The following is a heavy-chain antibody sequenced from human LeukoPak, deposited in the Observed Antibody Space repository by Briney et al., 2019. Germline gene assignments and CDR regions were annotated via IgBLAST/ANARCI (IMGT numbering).Heavy chain of an antibody. CDR2: IRYDGSNK. D-gene: IGHD1-1*01. CDR1: GFTFSSYG. CDR3: AKDRNGHFALDY. V-gene: IGHV3-30*02. J-gene: IGHJ4*02. Sequence: GGSLRLSCAASGFTFSSYGMHWVRQAPGKGLEWVAFIRYDGSNKYYADSVKGRFTISRDNSKNTLYLQMNSLRPEDTAVYYCAKDRNGHFALDYCGQGTLVTVSS.